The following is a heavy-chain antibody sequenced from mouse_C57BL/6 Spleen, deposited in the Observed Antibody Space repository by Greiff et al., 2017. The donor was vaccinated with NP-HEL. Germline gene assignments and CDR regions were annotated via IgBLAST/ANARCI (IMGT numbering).Heavy chain of an antibody. D-gene: IGHD2-4*01. CDR3: ARIYYDYDVGYAMDY. CDR2: IWTGGGT. CDR1: GFSLTSYA. J-gene: IGHJ4*01. V-gene: IGHV2-9-1*01. Sequence: VKLMESGPGLVAPSQSLSITCTVSGFSLTSYAISWVRQPPGKGLEWLGVIWTGGGTNYNSALKSRLSISKDNSKSQVFLKMNSLQTDDTARYYCARIYYDYDVGYAMDYWGQGTSVTVSS.